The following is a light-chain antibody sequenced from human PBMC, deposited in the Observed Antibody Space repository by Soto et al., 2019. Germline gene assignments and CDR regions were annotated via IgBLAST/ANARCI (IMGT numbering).Light chain of an antibody. Sequence: QSVLTQPASVSGSPGQSITISCTGTSSDVGGYNYVSWHQQHPGKAPKLTIYDVSSRPSGVSNRFSASKSGNTASLTISGLQAEDEADYYCTSYTSTGTYVFAFGTQVTVL. J-gene: IGLJ1*01. CDR2: DVS. CDR1: SSDVGGYNY. V-gene: IGLV2-14*01. CDR3: TSYTSTGTYV.